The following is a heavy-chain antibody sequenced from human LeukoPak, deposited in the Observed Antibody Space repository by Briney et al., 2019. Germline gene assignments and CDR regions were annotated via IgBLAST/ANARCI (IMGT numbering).Heavy chain of an antibody. V-gene: IGHV3-21*01. CDR1: GFTFSSYS. J-gene: IGHJ4*02. D-gene: IGHD5-24*01. Sequence: GGSLRLSCAASGFTFSSYSMNWVRQAPGKGLEWDSSISSSSSYINYADSGKDRFTITRDNAKNSLYLQMNSLRAEYTAVYYCARDLRDGYNYYFDYWGQGTLVTVSS. CDR3: ARDLRDGYNYYFDY. CDR2: ISSSSSYI.